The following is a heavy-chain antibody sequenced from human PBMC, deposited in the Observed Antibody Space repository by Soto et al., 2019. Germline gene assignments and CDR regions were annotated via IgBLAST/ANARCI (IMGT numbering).Heavy chain of an antibody. CDR1: GYSFAGYW. J-gene: IGHJ4*01. V-gene: IGHV5-10-1*01. Sequence: GESLKISCKGSGYSFAGYWITWVRQKPGKGLEWMGRIDPSDSQTYYSPSFRGHVTISVTKSITTVFLQWSSLRASDTAMYYCARQIYDSDTGPNFQYYFDAWGHGTPVTVSS. CDR2: IDPSDSQT. D-gene: IGHD3-22*01. CDR3: ARQIYDSDTGPNFQYYFDA.